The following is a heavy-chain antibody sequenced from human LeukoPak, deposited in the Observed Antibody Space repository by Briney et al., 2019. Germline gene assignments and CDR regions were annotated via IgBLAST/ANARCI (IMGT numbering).Heavy chain of an antibody. CDR1: GFTFSSYS. J-gene: IGHJ4*02. CDR2: ISSSSSCI. D-gene: IGHD6-19*01. CDR3: ASFGGEQWRTY. Sequence: GGSLRLFCAASGFTFSSYSMNWVSQAPGKGLVWGSSISSSSSCIYYADSVKGRFTISRDNGKNSLYLQMNSRRAEDTAVYYCASFGGEQWRTYWGQGTLVTVSS. V-gene: IGHV3-21*01.